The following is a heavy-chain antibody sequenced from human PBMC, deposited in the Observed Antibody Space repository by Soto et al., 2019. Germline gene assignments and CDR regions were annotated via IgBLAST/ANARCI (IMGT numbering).Heavy chain of an antibody. J-gene: IGHJ3*02. CDR1: GFTFSSYP. CDR3: LQAVKDAFDI. V-gene: IGHV3-64D*06. D-gene: IGHD3-16*02. Sequence: QPVGSLRLSCSASGFTFSSYPMHWVRQAPEKGLEYVSRISSDGGSTYYADSVTGRFSISRDNSKNTVYLQMSSLRVEDTAVYYCLQAVKDAFDIWGQRTKVTVSS. CDR2: ISSDGGST.